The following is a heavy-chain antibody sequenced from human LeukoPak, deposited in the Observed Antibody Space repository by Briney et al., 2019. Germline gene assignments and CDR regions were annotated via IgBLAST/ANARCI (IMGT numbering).Heavy chain of an antibody. D-gene: IGHD1-26*01. V-gene: IGHV1-69*01. Sequence: RASVKVSCKASGGNFSNYAISWVRQAPGQGLEWRGGIIPIFGTSHPAQKFQGRVTITADESTSTAYMELSSLRSEDTAVYYCARSTVGATGDAFDIWGQGTMVIVSS. CDR2: IIPIFGTS. J-gene: IGHJ3*02. CDR1: GGNFSNYA. CDR3: ARSTVGATGDAFDI.